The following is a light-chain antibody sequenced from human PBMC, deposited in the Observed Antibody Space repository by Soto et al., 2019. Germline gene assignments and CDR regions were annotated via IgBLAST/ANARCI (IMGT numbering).Light chain of an antibody. J-gene: IGKJ2*01. Sequence: HMTQSPSTLSASVVDRVTLTCRASQGITNNLAWYKQKPGKAPNLLIYGASTLQSGVPSRLSGSGSGTEFTLTINSMKPDDFATYYCQQYNSYYTFGQGTKVDIK. CDR3: QQYNSYYT. CDR1: QGITNN. V-gene: IGKV1-6*01. CDR2: GAS.